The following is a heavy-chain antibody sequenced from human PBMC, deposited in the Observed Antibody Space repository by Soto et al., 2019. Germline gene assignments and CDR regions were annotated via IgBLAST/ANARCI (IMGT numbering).Heavy chain of an antibody. D-gene: IGHD2-15*01. CDR3: AKDSASRDVADRVVGYFDL. J-gene: IGHJ2*01. Sequence: EVQLVESGGGLVQPGRSLRLSCAASGFTFDDYAMHWVRQAPGKGLEWVSGISWNSGSIGYADSVKGRFTISRDNAKNSLSLQMYSLRAEDTALYYCAKDSASRDVADRVVGYFDLWGRGTLVTVS. CDR2: ISWNSGSI. CDR1: GFTFDDYA. V-gene: IGHV3-9*01.